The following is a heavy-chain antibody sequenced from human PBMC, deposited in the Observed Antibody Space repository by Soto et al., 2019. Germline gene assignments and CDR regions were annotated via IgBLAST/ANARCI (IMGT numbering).Heavy chain of an antibody. CDR2: IWYDGSNK. D-gene: IGHD5-18*01. Sequence: QVQLVESGGGVVQPGRSLRLSCAASGFTFSSYGMHWVRQAPGKGLEWVADIWYDGSNKYYADSVKGRFTISRDNSKNTLYLQMNSLRAEDTAVYYCARDQGRGYNYGFDYWGQGTLVTVSS. J-gene: IGHJ4*02. V-gene: IGHV3-33*01. CDR3: ARDQGRGYNYGFDY. CDR1: GFTFSSYG.